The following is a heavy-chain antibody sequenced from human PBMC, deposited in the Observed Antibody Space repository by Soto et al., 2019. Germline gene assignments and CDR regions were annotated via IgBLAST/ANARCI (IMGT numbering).Heavy chain of an antibody. J-gene: IGHJ4*02. Sequence: QITLKESGPTLVKPTQILTLTCTFSGFLRSTRGVGVGWIRQPPEKAVEWLALIYWDDDKGYSPSLKSRLTITKDTSKNQLVLTMTSLDPADTATYYCARTSGSYGYWGQGTLVTVSS. CDR1: GFLRSTRGVG. D-gene: IGHD1-26*01. V-gene: IGHV2-5*02. CDR3: ARTSGSYGY. CDR2: IYWDDDK.